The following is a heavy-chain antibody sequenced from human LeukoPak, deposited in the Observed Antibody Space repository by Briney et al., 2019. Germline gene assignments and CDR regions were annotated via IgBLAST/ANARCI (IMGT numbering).Heavy chain of an antibody. J-gene: IGHJ4*02. CDR1: GGIVSHNY. V-gene: IGHV3-53*01. CDR2: IYIDGTT. Sequence: GGSLRLSCAASGGIVSHNYMTWVRQPPGKGLEWISDIYIDGTTYYADSVKGRFTISRDLANNTLNLKMNTLSEEATVGIYCARGPRYSFYWGQGTLVSVSS. D-gene: IGHD6-13*01. CDR3: ARGPRYSFY.